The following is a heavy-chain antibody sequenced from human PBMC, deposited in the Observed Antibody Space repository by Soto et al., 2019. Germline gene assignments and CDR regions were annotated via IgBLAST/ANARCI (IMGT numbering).Heavy chain of an antibody. D-gene: IGHD5-12*01. CDR3: ARDRGWLQLGGYNWFDP. Sequence: QVQLQESGPGLVKPSETLSLTCTVSGGSVSSGSYYWSWIRQPPGKGLEWIGDIYYSGSTNYNPSLKSRVTISVDTSKNQFSLKLSSVTAADTAVYYCARDRGWLQLGGYNWFDPWGQGTLVTVSS. CDR2: IYYSGST. J-gene: IGHJ5*02. CDR1: GGSVSSGSYY. V-gene: IGHV4-61*01.